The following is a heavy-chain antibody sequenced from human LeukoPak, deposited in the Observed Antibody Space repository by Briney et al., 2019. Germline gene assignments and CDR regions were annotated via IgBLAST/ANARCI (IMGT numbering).Heavy chain of an antibody. CDR2: IKQDGSEK. D-gene: IGHD6-19*01. Sequence: GGSLRLSCAASGFTFSSYGMHWVRQAPGKGLEWVANIKQDGSEKYYVDSVKGRFTISRDNAKNSLYLQMNSLRAEDTAVYYCARIRGYSSGWYLGYWGQGTLVTVSS. CDR3: ARIRGYSSGWYLGY. V-gene: IGHV3-7*05. J-gene: IGHJ4*02. CDR1: GFTFSSYG.